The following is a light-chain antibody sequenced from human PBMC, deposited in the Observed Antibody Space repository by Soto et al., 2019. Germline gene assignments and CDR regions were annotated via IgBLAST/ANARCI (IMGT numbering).Light chain of an antibody. J-gene: IGKJ1*01. CDR1: QTVIRN. V-gene: IGKV3-15*01. CDR3: QQYAVWPPQT. CDR2: GAS. Sequence: EIVMTQSPATLSVSPGERAPLSCRARQTVIRNLAWYQQKPGQTPRLLIFGASTRATGIPARFSGSGSGTEFTLTISSLQPEDFAVYYCQQYAVWPPQTFGQGTKVDI.